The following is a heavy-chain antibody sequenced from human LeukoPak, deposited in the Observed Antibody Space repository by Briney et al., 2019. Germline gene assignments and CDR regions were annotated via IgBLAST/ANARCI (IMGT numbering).Heavy chain of an antibody. CDR3: ARDSCSSTSCLSIDDY. Sequence: ASVKVSCKASGYTFTGYFMHWVRQAPGQGLEWMGWINPYSGGTNYAQRFQGRVIMTRDTSISTAYMELSRLSSDDTAVYYCARDSCSSTSCLSIDDYWGQGTLVTVSS. CDR2: INPYSGGT. CDR1: GYTFTGYF. V-gene: IGHV1-2*02. J-gene: IGHJ4*02. D-gene: IGHD2-2*01.